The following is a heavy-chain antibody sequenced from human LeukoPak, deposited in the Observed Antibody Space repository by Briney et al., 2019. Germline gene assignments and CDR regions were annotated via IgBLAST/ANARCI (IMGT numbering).Heavy chain of an antibody. Sequence: GGSLRLSCAASGFTFRDFSMHGVRQAPGKGLEWVSLASGDGGVTHYADSVKGRFTISRDNSKNSLYLQMSSLRVEDTAFYYCAKGNNSLSFNFDYWGQGTLVTVSS. D-gene: IGHD2/OR15-2a*01. V-gene: IGHV3-43*02. CDR2: ASGDGGVT. J-gene: IGHJ4*02. CDR1: GFTFRDFS. CDR3: AKGNNSLSFNFDY.